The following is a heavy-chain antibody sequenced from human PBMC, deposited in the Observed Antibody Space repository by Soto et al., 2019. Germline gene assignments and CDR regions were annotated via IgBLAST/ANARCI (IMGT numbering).Heavy chain of an antibody. V-gene: IGHV3-74*01. Sequence: GGSLRLSCAASGFTFSSYWMHWVRQAPGKGLVWVSRINSDGSSTSYADSVKGRFTISRDNAKNTLYLQMNSLRAEDPDVYYCARDSTGDLAFDIGGQGTMVTVSS. CDR3: ARDSTGDLAFDI. D-gene: IGHD7-27*01. CDR2: INSDGSST. J-gene: IGHJ3*02. CDR1: GFTFSSYW.